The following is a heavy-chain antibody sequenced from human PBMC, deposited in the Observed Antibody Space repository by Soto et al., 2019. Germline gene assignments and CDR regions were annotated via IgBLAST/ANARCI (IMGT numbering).Heavy chain of an antibody. CDR2: ISYDGSNK. V-gene: IGHV3-30-3*01. J-gene: IGHJ6*02. CDR3: AREKWLVLGYYYGMDV. Sequence: QVQLVESGGGVVQPGRSLRLSCAASGFTFSSYAMHWVRQAPGKGLEWVAVISYDGSNKYYADSVKGRFTISRDNSKNTLYLQMNSLRAEDTAVYYCAREKWLVLGYYYGMDVWGQGTTVTVSS. D-gene: IGHD6-19*01. CDR1: GFTFSSYA.